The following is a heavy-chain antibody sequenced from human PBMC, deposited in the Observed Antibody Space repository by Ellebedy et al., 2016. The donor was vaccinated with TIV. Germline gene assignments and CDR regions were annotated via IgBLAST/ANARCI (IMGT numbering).Heavy chain of an antibody. CDR3: ARQGTMVRGDDY. V-gene: IGHV5-10-1*01. Sequence: GGSLRLXXKGSGYSFTSYWISWVRQMPGKGLEWMGRIDPSDSYTNYSPSFQGHVTISADKSISTAYLQWSSLKASDTAMYYCARQGTMVRGDDYWGQGTLVTVSS. D-gene: IGHD3-10*01. J-gene: IGHJ4*02. CDR1: GYSFTSYW. CDR2: IDPSDSYT.